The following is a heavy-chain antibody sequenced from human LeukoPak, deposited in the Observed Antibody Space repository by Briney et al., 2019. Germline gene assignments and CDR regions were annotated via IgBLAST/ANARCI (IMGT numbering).Heavy chain of an antibody. CDR2: IYYSGST. V-gene: IGHV4-31*03. CDR3: ARGDYDILTGYPKLNWFDP. D-gene: IGHD3-9*01. Sequence: PSETLSLTCTVSGGSISSGGYYWGWIRQHPGKGLEWIGYIYYSGSTYYNPSLKSRVTISVDTSKNQFSLKLSSVTAADTAVYYCARGDYDILTGYPKLNWFDPWGQGTLVTVSS. CDR1: GGSISSGGYY. J-gene: IGHJ5*02.